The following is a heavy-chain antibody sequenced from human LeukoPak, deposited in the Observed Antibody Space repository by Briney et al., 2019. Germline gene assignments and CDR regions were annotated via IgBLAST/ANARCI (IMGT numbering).Heavy chain of an antibody. V-gene: IGHV3-7*04. CDR2: IRLDGSEK. J-gene: IGHJ4*02. Sequence: GGSLRLSGAVSGFTFSSYWMSWVRQAPGKGLEWVANIRLDGSEKYYVDSVKGRFTVSRDNAKNSLYLQMNSLRAEDTAVYYCARDANWASDYWGQGTLVTVSS. D-gene: IGHD2-8*01. CDR3: ARDANWASDY. CDR1: GFTFSSYW.